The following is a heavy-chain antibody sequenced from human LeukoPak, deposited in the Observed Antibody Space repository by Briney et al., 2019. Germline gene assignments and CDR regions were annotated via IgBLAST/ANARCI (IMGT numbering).Heavy chain of an antibody. CDR2: IIPIFGTA. V-gene: IGHV1-69*05. CDR1: GGTSSSYA. D-gene: IGHD3-16*01. CDR3: AIEGATIDAFDI. Sequence: GASVKVSCKASGGTSSSYAISWVRQAPGQGLEWMGGIIPIFGTANYAQKFQGRVTITTDESTSTAYMELSSLRSEDTAVYYCAIEGATIDAFDIWGQGTMVTVSS. J-gene: IGHJ3*02.